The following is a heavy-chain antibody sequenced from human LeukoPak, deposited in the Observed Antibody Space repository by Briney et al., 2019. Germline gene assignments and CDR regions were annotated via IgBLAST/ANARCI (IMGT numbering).Heavy chain of an antibody. CDR1: GGSISSYY. D-gene: IGHD3-22*01. CDR3: ARGTAYYYDSFDY. CDR2: IYYSGST. V-gene: IGHV4-59*01. Sequence: PSETLSLTCTVSGGSISSYYWSWIRQPPGKGLEWIGYIYYSGSTNYNPSLKSRVTISVDTSKNQFSLKLSSVTAADTAVYYCARGTAYYYDSFDYWGQGTLVTVSS. J-gene: IGHJ4*02.